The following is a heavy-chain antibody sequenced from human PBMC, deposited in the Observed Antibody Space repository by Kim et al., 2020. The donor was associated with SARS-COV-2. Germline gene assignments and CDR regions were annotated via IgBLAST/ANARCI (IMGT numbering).Heavy chain of an antibody. J-gene: IGHJ6*02. Sequence: GGSLRLSCAASGFTFSSYWMHWVRQAPGKGLVWVSRINSDGSSTSYADSVKGRFTISRDNAKNTLYLQMNSLRAEDTAVYYCARAIAVAPRGGYYYYYGMDVCGQGTTVTVSS. V-gene: IGHV3-74*01. CDR2: INSDGSST. D-gene: IGHD6-19*01. CDR3: ARAIAVAPRGGYYYYYGMDV. CDR1: GFTFSSYW.